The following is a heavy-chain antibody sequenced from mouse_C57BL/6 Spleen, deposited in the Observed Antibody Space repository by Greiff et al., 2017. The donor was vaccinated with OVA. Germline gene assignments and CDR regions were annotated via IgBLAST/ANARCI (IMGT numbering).Heavy chain of an antibody. CDR3: ARGGLYFDV. J-gene: IGHJ1*03. CDR1: GYSITSGYY. CDR2: ISYDGSN. D-gene: IGHD3-1*01. Sequence: EVQLQQSGPGLVKPSQSLSLTCSVTGYSITSGYYWNWIRQFPGNKLEWMGYISYDGSNNYNPSLKNRIPITRDTSKNQFFLKLNSVTTEDTATYYCARGGLYFDVWGTGTTVTVSS. V-gene: IGHV3-6*01.